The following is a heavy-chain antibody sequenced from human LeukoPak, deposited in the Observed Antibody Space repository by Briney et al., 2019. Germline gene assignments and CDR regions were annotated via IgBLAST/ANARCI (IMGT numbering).Heavy chain of an antibody. J-gene: IGHJ3*02. V-gene: IGHV3-53*01. CDR1: GFTVSSNY. CDR3: ARDSRIAAAGIARNDAFDI. CDR2: IYSGSST. D-gene: IGHD6-13*01. Sequence: PGGSLRLSCAASGFTVSSNYMSWVRQAPGKGLEWVSVIYSGSSTYYADSVKGRFTISRDNAKNSLYLQMNSLRAEDTAVYYCARDSRIAAAGIARNDAFDIWGQGTMVTVSS.